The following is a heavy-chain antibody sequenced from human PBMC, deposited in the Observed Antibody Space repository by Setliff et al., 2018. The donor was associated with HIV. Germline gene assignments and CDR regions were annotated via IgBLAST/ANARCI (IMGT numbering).Heavy chain of an antibody. CDR1: GGSISSDNW. D-gene: IGHD6-13*01. J-gene: IGHJ4*02. V-gene: IGHV4-4*02. Sequence: SETLSLTCAVSGGSISSDNWWTWLRQPPGKGLEWLGEIYHSGSTNYNPSLKNRVTISIDKSKSQFSLKLSSVTVADTAVYYCARGQHSSTWGALFDYWGQGTLVTVSS. CDR2: IYHSGST. CDR3: ARGQHSSTWGALFDY.